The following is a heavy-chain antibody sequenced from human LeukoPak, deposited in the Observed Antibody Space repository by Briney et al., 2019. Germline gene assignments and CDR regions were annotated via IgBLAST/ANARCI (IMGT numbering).Heavy chain of an antibody. V-gene: IGHV3-30*02. CDR1: GFTFSTYG. CDR2: IRYDGSNK. CDR3: ARVGGATYYYDSSGCIDI. J-gene: IGHJ3*02. D-gene: IGHD3-22*01. Sequence: GGSLRLSCASSGFTFSTYGMHWVRQAPGKGLEWVAFIRYDGSNKYYAESVKGRFTISRDNSKNTLYLQMNSLRAEDTAVYYCARVGGATYYYDSSGCIDIWGQGTMVTVSS.